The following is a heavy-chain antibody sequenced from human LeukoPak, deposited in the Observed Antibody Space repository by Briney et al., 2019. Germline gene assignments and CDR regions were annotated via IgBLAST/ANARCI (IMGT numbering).Heavy chain of an antibody. CDR2: ISSSSSYI. J-gene: IGHJ6*04. V-gene: IGHV3-21*01. Sequence: GGSLRLSRAASGFTFSSYSMNWVRQAPGKGLEWVSSISSSSSYIYYADSVKGRFTISRDNAKNSLYLQMNSLRAEDTAVYYCARVSCSSTSCYAQYGMDVWGKGTTVTVSS. CDR3: ARVSCSSTSCYAQYGMDV. CDR1: GFTFSSYS. D-gene: IGHD2-2*01.